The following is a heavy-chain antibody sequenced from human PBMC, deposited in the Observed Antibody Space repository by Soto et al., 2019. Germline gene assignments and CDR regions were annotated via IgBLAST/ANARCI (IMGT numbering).Heavy chain of an antibody. CDR1: GFSLSTSGVG. CDR3: AHSPWTGTKAYFDY. J-gene: IGHJ4*02. CDR2: IYWDDDR. D-gene: IGHD1-1*01. V-gene: IGHV2-5*02. Sequence: QITLKESTPTLVKPTQTLTLTCTFSGFSLSTSGVGVGWIRQPPGKALEWLALIYWDDDRRYSPSLKSRLTTXKXTYXNHVVLTMTNIDPVDTATYYFAHSPWTGTKAYFDYWGQGTLVTVSS.